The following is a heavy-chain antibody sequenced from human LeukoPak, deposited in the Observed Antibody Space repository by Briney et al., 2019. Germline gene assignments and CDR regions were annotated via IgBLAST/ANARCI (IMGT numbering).Heavy chain of an antibody. CDR2: IYTNGNT. D-gene: IGHD3-22*01. CDR1: GASISSGSSY. J-gene: IGHJ3*02. CDR3: ARLGNYYDSSGYWYFAFDI. Sequence: SQTLSLTCTVSGASISSGSSYWSWIRQPAGKGLDWIGRIYTNGNTNYNPSLKSRVTISVDTSKNQFSLKLSSVTAADTAVYYCARLGNYYDSSGYWYFAFDIWGQGTMVTVSS. V-gene: IGHV4-61*02.